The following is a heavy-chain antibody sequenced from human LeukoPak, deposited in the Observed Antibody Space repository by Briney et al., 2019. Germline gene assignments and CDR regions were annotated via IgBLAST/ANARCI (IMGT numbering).Heavy chain of an antibody. CDR2: IYYSGST. CDR1: GGSISSSSYY. J-gene: IGHJ2*01. CDR3: ATSPAGYWYFDL. V-gene: IGHV4-39*07. Sequence: SETLSLTCTVSGGSISSSSYYWGWIRQPPGKGLEWIGSIYYSGSTYYNPSLKSRVTISVDTSKNQFSLKLSSVTAADTAVYYCATSPAGYWYFDLWGRGTLVTVSS.